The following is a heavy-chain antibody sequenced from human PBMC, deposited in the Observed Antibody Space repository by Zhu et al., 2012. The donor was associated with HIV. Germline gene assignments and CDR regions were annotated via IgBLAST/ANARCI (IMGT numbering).Heavy chain of an antibody. J-gene: IGHJ4*02. V-gene: IGHV4-34*12. CDR3: ASSTISASGTKFTY. CDR2: TIHGGST. Sequence: QVHLQQWGAGLLKPSETLSLTCAVYGGSFSGYYWSWIRQPPGKGLEWIGETIHGGSTNFNPSLRSRVTISVDKSKNQFSLKLSSVTAADTAVYYCASSTISASGTKFTYWGQGTLVTVSS. D-gene: IGHD3-10*01. CDR1: GGSFSGYY.